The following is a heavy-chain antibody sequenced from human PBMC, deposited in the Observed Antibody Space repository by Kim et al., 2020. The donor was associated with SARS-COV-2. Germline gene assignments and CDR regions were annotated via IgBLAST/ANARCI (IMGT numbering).Heavy chain of an antibody. J-gene: IGHJ4*02. Sequence: NYNHSLKSRVTISVDTSKNQFYLKLSSVTAADTAVYYCARAGYSSGWYDYWGQGTLVTVSS. CDR3: ARAGYSSGWYDY. D-gene: IGHD6-19*01. V-gene: IGHV4-59*01.